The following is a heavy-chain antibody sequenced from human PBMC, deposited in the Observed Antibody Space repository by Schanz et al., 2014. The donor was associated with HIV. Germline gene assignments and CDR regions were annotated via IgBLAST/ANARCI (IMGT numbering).Heavy chain of an antibody. Sequence: EVQMVESGGRLVRPGGSLRLSCAVSGFTFSDYWMTWVRQAPGKGLEWVSYISSSSSAIYYADSVKGRFTISRDNAKNSLYLQMNSLRDEDTGVYYCAKWGGSSWYWFDPWGQGTPVIV. V-gene: IGHV3-48*02. CDR3: AKWGGSSWYWFDP. CDR1: GFTFSDYW. CDR2: ISSSSSAI. J-gene: IGHJ5*02. D-gene: IGHD6-13*01.